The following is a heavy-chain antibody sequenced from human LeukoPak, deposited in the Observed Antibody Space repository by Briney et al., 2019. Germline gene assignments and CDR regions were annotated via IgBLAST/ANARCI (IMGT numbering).Heavy chain of an antibody. CDR2: ISSNGGST. Sequence: PGGSLRLSCAASGFTFSSYAMHWVRQAPGKGLEYVSAISSNGGSTYYANSVKGRFTISRDNAKNSLYLQMNSLRGEDTAIYYCARDHEWGGQGTLVTVSS. V-gene: IGHV3-64*01. D-gene: IGHD1-26*01. CDR3: ARDHEW. J-gene: IGHJ1*01. CDR1: GFTFSSYA.